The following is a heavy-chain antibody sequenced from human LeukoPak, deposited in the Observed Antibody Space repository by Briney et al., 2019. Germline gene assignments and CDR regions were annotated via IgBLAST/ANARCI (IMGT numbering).Heavy chain of an antibody. J-gene: IGHJ6*02. V-gene: IGHV7-4-1*02. CDR2: INANTGNP. CDR1: GYTFTSYA. CDR3: ARDGQRGMAVAGSYYYYGMDV. D-gene: IGHD6-19*01. Sequence: GASVKVSCNASGYTFTSYAMNWVRQAPGQGLEWMGWINANTGNPTYAQGFTGRFVFSLDTSVSTAYLQISSLKAEDTAVYYCARDGQRGMAVAGSYYYYGMDVWGQGTTVTVSS.